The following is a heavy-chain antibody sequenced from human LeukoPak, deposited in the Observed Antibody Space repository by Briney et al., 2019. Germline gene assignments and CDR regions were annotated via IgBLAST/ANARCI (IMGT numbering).Heavy chain of an antibody. CDR3: ARDFGDYYDSSGYDADY. CDR2: INPNSGGT. J-gene: IGHJ4*02. Sequence: ASVKVSCKASGYTFTGYYMHWVRQAPGQRLEWMGRINPNSGGTNYAQKFQGRVTMTRDTSISTAYMELSRLRSDDTAVYYCARDFGDYYDSSGYDADYWGRGTLVTVSS. V-gene: IGHV1-2*06. CDR1: GYTFTGYY. D-gene: IGHD3-22*01.